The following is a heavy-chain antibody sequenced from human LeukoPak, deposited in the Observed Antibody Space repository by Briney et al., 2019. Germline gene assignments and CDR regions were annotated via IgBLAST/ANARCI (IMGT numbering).Heavy chain of an antibody. Sequence: PGGSLRLSCAAPGFTFSNYAMGWVRQAPGKGLEWVSSINGRDGRTYYADSVRGRFSISSDNSKNTLFLQMNSLRAEDTAVYYCARGEAFAFDMWGQETVVTVSS. V-gene: IGHV3-23*01. CDR2: INGRDGRT. CDR1: GFTFSNYA. CDR3: ARGEAFAFDM. J-gene: IGHJ3*02.